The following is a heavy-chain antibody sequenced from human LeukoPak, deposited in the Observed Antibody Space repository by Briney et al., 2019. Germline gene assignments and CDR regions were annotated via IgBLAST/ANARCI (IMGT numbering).Heavy chain of an antibody. CDR1: GGSISSGSYY. Sequence: SQTLSLTCTVSGGSISSGSYYWSWIRQPAGKGLEWIGRIYTSGSTNYNPSLKSRVTISVDTSKNQFSLKLSSVTAADTAVYYCARVHYYYDSSGYYFDYWGQGTLVTVSS. J-gene: IGHJ4*02. D-gene: IGHD3-22*01. V-gene: IGHV4-61*02. CDR3: ARVHYYYDSSGYYFDY. CDR2: IYTSGST.